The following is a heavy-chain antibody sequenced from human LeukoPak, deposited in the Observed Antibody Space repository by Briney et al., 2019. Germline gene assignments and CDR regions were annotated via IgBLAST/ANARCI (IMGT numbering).Heavy chain of an antibody. Sequence: GGSLRLSCAASGFTFSSYAMSWVRQAPGKGLEWVSAISGSGGSTYYADSVKGRFTISRDNSKNTLYLQMNSLRAEDTAVYYCAKSPVPGYDVWSGYYDYYYYYYMDVWGKGTTVTVSS. CDR3: AKSPVPGYDVWSGYYDYYYYYYMDV. CDR2: ISGSGGST. V-gene: IGHV3-23*01. J-gene: IGHJ6*03. D-gene: IGHD3-3*01. CDR1: GFTFSSYA.